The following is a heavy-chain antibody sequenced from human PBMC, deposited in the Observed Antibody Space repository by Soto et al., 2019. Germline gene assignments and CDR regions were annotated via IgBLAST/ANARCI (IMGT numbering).Heavy chain of an antibody. CDR2: TYYRSKWYN. CDR3: ARDHCTNGVCYGGGFDY. CDR1: GDSVSSNSAA. V-gene: IGHV6-1*01. J-gene: IGHJ4*02. D-gene: IGHD2-8*01. Sequence: PSQTLSLTCAISGDSVSSNSAAWNWIRQSPSRGLERLGRTYYRSKWYNDYAVSVKSRITINPDTSKNQFSLQLNSVTHEDTAVYYCARDHCTNGVCYGGGFDYWGQGILVTVSS.